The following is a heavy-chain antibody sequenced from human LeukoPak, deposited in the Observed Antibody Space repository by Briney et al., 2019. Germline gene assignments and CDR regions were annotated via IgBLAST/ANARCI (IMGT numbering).Heavy chain of an antibody. CDR2: ISWNSGSI. J-gene: IGHJ3*02. CDR1: GFTFDDYA. CDR3: ARHGAHYYDSSYHAFDI. V-gene: IGHV3-9*01. D-gene: IGHD3-22*01. Sequence: GGSLRLSCAASGFTFDDYAMHWVRQAPGKGLEWVSGISWNSGSIGYADSVKGRFTISRDNAKNSLYLQMSSLRAEDTAVYYCARHGAHYYDSSYHAFDIWGQGTMVTVSS.